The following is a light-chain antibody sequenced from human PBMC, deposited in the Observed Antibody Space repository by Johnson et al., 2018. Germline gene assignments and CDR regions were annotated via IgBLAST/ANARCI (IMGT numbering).Light chain of an antibody. CDR1: SSNIGNNY. CDR3: GTWDSSLSAGNC. J-gene: IGLJ1*01. Sequence: QSVLTQPPSVSAAPGQKVTISCSGSSSNIGNNYVSWYQQLPGTAPKLLIYENNKRPSGIPDRFSGSKSGTSATLAITGLQTGDEADYYCGTWDSSLSAGNCFGTGIKVTVL. V-gene: IGLV1-51*02. CDR2: ENN.